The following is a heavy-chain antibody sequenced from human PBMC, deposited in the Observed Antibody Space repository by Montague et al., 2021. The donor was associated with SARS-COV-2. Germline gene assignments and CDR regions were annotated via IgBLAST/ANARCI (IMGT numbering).Heavy chain of an antibody. D-gene: IGHD3-3*01. J-gene: IGHJ6*01. CDR2: INSDGSST. CDR1: GFTFRSYW. V-gene: IGHV3-74*01. CDR3: AGESVSSFGVVIFGMDV. Sequence: SLRLSCAASGFTFRSYWMHWVRQAPGKGLVWVSRINSDGSSTGYADSVKGRFTISRDNAKNTLYLQMNSLRAEDTALYYCAGESVSSFGVVIFGMDVRGRGTTVTVSS.